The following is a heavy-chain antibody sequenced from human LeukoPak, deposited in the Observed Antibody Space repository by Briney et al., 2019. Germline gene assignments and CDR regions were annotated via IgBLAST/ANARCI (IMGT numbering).Heavy chain of an antibody. CDR1: GGTFSSYA. D-gene: IGHD3-9*01. CDR3: ARENYDILTGPVRLYYFDY. Sequence: ASVKVSCKASGGTFSSYAISWVRQAPGQGLEWMGGIIPIFGTANYAQKFQGRVTITADESTSTAYMELSSLRSEDTAVYYCARENYDILTGPVRLYYFDYWGQGTLVTVSS. J-gene: IGHJ4*02. V-gene: IGHV1-69*13. CDR2: IIPIFGTA.